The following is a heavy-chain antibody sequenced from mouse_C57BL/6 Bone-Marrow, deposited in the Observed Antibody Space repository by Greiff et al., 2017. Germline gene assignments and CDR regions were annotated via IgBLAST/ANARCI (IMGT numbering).Heavy chain of an antibody. D-gene: IGHD2-3*01. CDR2: IDPSDSHT. Sequence: QVQLQQPGAELVKPGASVKLSCKASGYTFTSYWMKWVKQRPGQGLAWIGEIDPSDSHTNYNQKFKGKATVTVDTSSSTAYMQLSSLTSEDSAVYYCSRGVRLLLYFDYWGQGTTLTVSS. J-gene: IGHJ2*01. CDR3: SRGVRLLLYFDY. V-gene: IGHV1-50*01. CDR1: GYTFTSYW.